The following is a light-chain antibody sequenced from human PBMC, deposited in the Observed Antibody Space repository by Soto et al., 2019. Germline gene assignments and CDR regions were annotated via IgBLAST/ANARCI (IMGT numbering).Light chain of an antibody. CDR2: ANS. CDR1: TSNIGAGYD. V-gene: IGLV1-40*01. Sequence: QSVLTQPPSVSGAPGQRITISCTGSTSNIGAGYDVHWYQQLPGTAPKLLIYANSIRPSGVPGRFSGSKSGTSASLAITGLQADDEADYYCQSYDSSLSGSEVFGGGTKLTVL. J-gene: IGLJ2*01. CDR3: QSYDSSLSGSEV.